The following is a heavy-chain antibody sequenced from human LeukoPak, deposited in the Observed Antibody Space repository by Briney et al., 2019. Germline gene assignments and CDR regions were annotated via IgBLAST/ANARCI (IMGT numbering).Heavy chain of an antibody. Sequence: SETLSLTCAVYGGSFSGYYWSWIRQPPGKGLEWIRSIFYSGNTYYNPSLKSRVTISVDTSKNQFSLKLSSVTAADTAVYYCARHGYCSGGSCYLEFDYWGQGTLVTVSS. CDR1: GGSFSGYY. D-gene: IGHD2-15*01. CDR2: IFYSGNT. J-gene: IGHJ4*02. CDR3: ARHGYCSGGSCYLEFDY. V-gene: IGHV4-34*12.